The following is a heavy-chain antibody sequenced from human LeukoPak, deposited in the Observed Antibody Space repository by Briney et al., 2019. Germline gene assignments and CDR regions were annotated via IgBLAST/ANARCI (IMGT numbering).Heavy chain of an antibody. CDR2: INRDGSST. V-gene: IGHV3-74*01. D-gene: IGHD3-10*01. Sequence: GGSLRLSCAASGFTFSSYWMHWVRQAPGKGLVWVSRINRDGSSTSYADSVKGRFTISRDNAKNTLYLQMNSLRAEDTAVYYCARGYGSGRKGDWFDPWGQGTLVTVSS. CDR3: ARGYGSGRKGDWFDP. J-gene: IGHJ5*02. CDR1: GFTFSSYW.